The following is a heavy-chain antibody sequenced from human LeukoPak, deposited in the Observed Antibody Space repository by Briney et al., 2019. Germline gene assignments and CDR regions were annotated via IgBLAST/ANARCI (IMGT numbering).Heavy chain of an antibody. CDR3: ARDRPAGYASSGGHNWFDP. CDR2: ISDDGSNK. CDR1: GSTFSRNA. V-gene: IGHV3-30-3*01. D-gene: IGHD2-15*01. J-gene: IGHJ5*02. Sequence: GGSLRLSCAASGSTFSRNAMHWDRQAPGKGLEWVAVISDDGSNKYYADSVKGRFIISRDNSKNTLFLQMNSLRPEDTAMYHCARDRPAGYASSGGHNWFDPWGQGTLVTVSS.